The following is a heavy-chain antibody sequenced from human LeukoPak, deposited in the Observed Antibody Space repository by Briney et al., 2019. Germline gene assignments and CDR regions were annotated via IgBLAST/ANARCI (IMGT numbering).Heavy chain of an antibody. V-gene: IGHV3-23*01. CDR2: ISGSGGST. D-gene: IGHD3-10*01. J-gene: IGHJ4*02. CDR1: GFTFSSYA. Sequence: GSLILSCAASGFTFSSYAMSWVRQAPGKGLEWVSAISGSGGSTYYADSVKGRFTISRDNSKNTLYLQMNSLRAEDTAVYYCAKGGAVLLSEFDYWGQGTLVTVSS. CDR3: AKGGAVLLSEFDY.